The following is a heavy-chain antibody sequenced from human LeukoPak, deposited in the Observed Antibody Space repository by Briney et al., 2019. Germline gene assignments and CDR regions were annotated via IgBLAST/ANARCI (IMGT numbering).Heavy chain of an antibody. CDR2: IRYDGSNK. CDR1: GFTFSSYG. J-gene: IGHJ4*02. CDR3: AKDNTAMVNRRPPKGIDY. V-gene: IGHV3-30*02. D-gene: IGHD5-18*01. Sequence: GGSLRLSCAASGFTFSSYGMHWVRQAPGKGLEWVAFIRYDGSNKYYADSVKGRFTISRDNSKNTLYLQMNSLRAEDTAVYYCAKDNTAMVNRRPPKGIDYWGQGTLVTVSS.